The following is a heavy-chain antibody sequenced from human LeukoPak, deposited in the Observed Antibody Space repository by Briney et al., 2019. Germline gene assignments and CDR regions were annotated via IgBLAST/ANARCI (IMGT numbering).Heavy chain of an antibody. D-gene: IGHD2-8*01. CDR1: GYTFTSYA. CDR2: INTNTGNP. V-gene: IGHV7-4-1*02. CDR3: ARGSMPFHQTMVYAILDGLWDY. J-gene: IGHJ4*02. Sequence: GASVKVSCKASGYTFTSYAMNWVRQAPGQGLEWMGWINTNTGNPTYAQGFTGRFVLSLDTSVSTAYLQISSLKAEDTAVYYCARGSMPFHQTMVYAILDGLWDYWGQGTLVTVSS.